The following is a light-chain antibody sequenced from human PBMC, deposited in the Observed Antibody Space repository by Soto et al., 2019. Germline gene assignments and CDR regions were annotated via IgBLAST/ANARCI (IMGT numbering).Light chain of an antibody. CDR2: GAS. CDR1: QSVSSN. CDR3: QQYNNWPPLT. J-gene: IGKJ4*01. Sequence: EIVMTQSPATLSASPGERATLSCRASQSVSSNLAWNQQKPGQGPRLLIYGASTRATGIPARFSGSGSGTEFTLTISSLQSEDFAVYYCQQYNNWPPLTFGGGTKVEIK. V-gene: IGKV3-15*01.